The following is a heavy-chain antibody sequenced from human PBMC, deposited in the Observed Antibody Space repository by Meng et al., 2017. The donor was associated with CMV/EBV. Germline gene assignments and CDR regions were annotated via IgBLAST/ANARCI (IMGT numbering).Heavy chain of an antibody. CDR1: GFTFSSYA. V-gene: IGHV3-64*02. CDR3: ARATIFGVAPADAFDI. CDR2: ISSNGGST. Sequence: GESLKISCAASGFTFSSYAMHWVRQAPGKGLEYVSAISSNGGSTYYADSVKGRFTISRDNAKNSLYLQMNSLRAEDTALYYCARATIFGVAPADAFDIWGQGTMVTVSS. J-gene: IGHJ3*02. D-gene: IGHD3-3*01.